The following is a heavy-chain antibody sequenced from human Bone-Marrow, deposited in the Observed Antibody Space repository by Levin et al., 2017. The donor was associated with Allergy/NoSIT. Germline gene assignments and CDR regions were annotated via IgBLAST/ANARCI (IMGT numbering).Heavy chain of an antibody. Sequence: LSLTCEASGFPIDGFAFHWVRQAPGKGLEWVGSITHDGRERYGDAVEGRFNISRDNTKKIVYLHMSNLRPDDTARYFCTKVTTSLWGRGTLVIVS. V-gene: IGHV3-30*18. CDR1: GFPIDGFA. D-gene: IGHD1-14*01. CDR3: TKVTTSL. J-gene: IGHJ2*01. CDR2: ITHDGRER.